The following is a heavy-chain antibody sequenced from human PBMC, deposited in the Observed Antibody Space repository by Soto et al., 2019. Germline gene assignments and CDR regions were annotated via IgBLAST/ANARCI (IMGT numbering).Heavy chain of an antibody. CDR3: ARGPGGPDGPGDY. CDR2: INAGNGNT. D-gene: IGHD2-15*01. J-gene: IGHJ4*02. Sequence: QVQLVQSGAEVKKPGASVKVSCKASGYTFTSYAMHWVRQAPGQRLEGMGWINAGNGNTKYSQKFQGRDTITRDTSASTAYMELSSLRSEDTAVYYCARGPGGPDGPGDYWGQGTLVTVSS. CDR1: GYTFTSYA. V-gene: IGHV1-3*01.